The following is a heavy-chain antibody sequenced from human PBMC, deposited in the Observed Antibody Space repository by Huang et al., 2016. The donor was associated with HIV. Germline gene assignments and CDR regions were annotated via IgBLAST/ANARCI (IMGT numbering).Heavy chain of an antibody. Sequence: EVQLVESGGGLIQPGGSLRLSCAASGFTVSTNYMTCVRQAPGRGLEWVSRMYSGGTTDDAASVKGRFTISRDDSENTLYLHMTSLRAGDTAVYYCAKEGDTGAALGYWGQGTLVTVS. J-gene: IGHJ4*02. CDR1: GFTVSTNY. V-gene: IGHV3-53*01. D-gene: IGHD2-8*02. CDR2: MYSGGTT. CDR3: AKEGDTGAALGY.